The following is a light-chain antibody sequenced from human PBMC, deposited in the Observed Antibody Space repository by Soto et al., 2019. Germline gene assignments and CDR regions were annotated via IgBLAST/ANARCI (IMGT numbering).Light chain of an antibody. CDR2: SAS. CDR1: QSVSNN. CDR3: QQYNDYSWT. Sequence: EIVMTQSPATLSMSPGERATLSCRASQSVSNNLAWYQQKPGQAPRLLIYSASIRATGIPARFSGSASGTEFTLSISSLQSDDVAIYYCQQYNDYSWTFGQGTKVDLK. J-gene: IGKJ1*01. V-gene: IGKV3-15*01.